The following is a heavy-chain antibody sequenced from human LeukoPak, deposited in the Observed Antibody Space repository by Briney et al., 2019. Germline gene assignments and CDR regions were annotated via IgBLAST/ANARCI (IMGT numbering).Heavy chain of an antibody. J-gene: IGHJ4*02. V-gene: IGHV3-23*01. Sequence: SGGSLRLSCAASGFTFSSYAMSWVRQAPGKGLEWVSAISGSGGSSFHADSVQGRFTISRGNSENSLYLQMNSLRAEDTAVYYCAKDLQGEDFWSGHPFDYWGQGTLVTVSS. D-gene: IGHD3-3*01. CDR3: AKDLQGEDFWSGHPFDY. CDR2: ISGSGGSS. CDR1: GFTFSSYA.